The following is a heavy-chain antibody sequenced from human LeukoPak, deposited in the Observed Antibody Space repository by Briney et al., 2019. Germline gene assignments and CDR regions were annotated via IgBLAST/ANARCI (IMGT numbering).Heavy chain of an antibody. D-gene: IGHD3-10*01. V-gene: IGHV4-38-2*02. CDR3: AREGPMFDSGSYSKSLGY. CDR1: GYSINNNYY. J-gene: IGHJ4*02. CDR2: IHHSGTT. Sequence: SETLSLTCTVSGYSINNNYYWDWIRQPPGKGLEFIASIHHSGTTYYNPALKSRVTISVDTSKNQFSLKVNSVTAAGTAVYYCAREGPMFDSGSYSKSLGYWGQGILVTVSS.